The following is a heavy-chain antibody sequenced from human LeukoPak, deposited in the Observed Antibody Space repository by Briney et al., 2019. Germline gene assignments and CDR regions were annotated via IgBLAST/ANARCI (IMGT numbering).Heavy chain of an antibody. Sequence: SETLSLTCTVSDGSISSYYWSWIRQPPGKGLESIGFIYYTGSTNYNPSLKGRVTISLGTSKNQFSLKLSSVTAADTAVYYCARLKGSSSWYAGDWFDPWGQGTLVTVSS. D-gene: IGHD6-13*01. CDR2: IYYTGST. CDR1: DGSISSYY. J-gene: IGHJ5*02. CDR3: ARLKGSSSWYAGDWFDP. V-gene: IGHV4-59*08.